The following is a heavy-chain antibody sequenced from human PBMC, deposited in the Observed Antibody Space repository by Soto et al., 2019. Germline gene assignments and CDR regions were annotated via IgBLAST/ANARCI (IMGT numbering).Heavy chain of an antibody. Sequence: PGGSLRLSCAASGFTFSNAWMNWVRQAPGKGLEWVGRIKSKTDGGTTDYAAPVKGRFTISRDDSKNTLYLQMNSLKTEDTAVYYCTTGDQLQRARYYAMDVWGQGTTLTVS. CDR2: IKSKTDGGTT. CDR3: TTGDQLQRARYYAMDV. J-gene: IGHJ6*02. D-gene: IGHD2-2*01. V-gene: IGHV3-15*07. CDR1: GFTFSNAW.